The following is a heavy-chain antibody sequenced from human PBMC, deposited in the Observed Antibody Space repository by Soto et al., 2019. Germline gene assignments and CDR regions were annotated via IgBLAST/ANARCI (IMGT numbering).Heavy chain of an antibody. Sequence: EVQLVESGGGLVKPGGSLRLSCAASGFTFSSYSMNWVRQAPGKGLEWVSSISSSSSYIYYADSVKGRFTISRDNAKNPLHLQSNSLRAEDTAVYYCAQIQDGYDAFDIWGQGTIVAVSS. D-gene: IGHD6-13*01. V-gene: IGHV3-21*01. CDR2: ISSSSSYI. J-gene: IGHJ3*02. CDR3: AQIQDGYDAFDI. CDR1: GFTFSSYS.